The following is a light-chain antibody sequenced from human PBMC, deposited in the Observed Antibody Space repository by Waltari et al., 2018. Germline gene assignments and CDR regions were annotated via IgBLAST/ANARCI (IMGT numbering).Light chain of an antibody. J-gene: IGKJ4*01. CDR1: QSVSSN. CDR3: QQYNNWPPLP. CDR2: GAS. V-gene: IGKV3-15*01. Sequence: ETLMTQSPATLSVSPGERATLSCRASQSVSSNLAWYQQKPGQAPRLLIYGASTRATGIPARFSGSGSGTEFTLTISSLESEDFALYYWQQYNNWPPLPFGGGTKVEIK.